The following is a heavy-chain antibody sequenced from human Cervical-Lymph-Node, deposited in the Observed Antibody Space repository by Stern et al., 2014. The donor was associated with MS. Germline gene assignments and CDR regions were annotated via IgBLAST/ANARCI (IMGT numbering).Heavy chain of an antibody. D-gene: IGHD2-2*01. Sequence: QVQLVQSGAEVKKPGSSVRVSCKASGGTFGSYSIGWVRQAPGQGLEWMGRIIPIVGMPNYAQKFQGRVTITADKSTSTAYMDLSSLRSEDTAVYYCARGSTNWYMEAFDIWGQGTMVTVSS. CDR3: ARGSTNWYMEAFDI. CDR2: IIPIVGMP. V-gene: IGHV1-69*09. J-gene: IGHJ3*02. CDR1: GGTFGSYS.